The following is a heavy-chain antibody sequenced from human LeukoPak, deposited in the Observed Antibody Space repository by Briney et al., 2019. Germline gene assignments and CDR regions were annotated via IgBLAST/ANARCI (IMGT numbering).Heavy chain of an antibody. CDR3: ATQRGSYLWGTDFDY. CDR2: INPNSGDT. CDR1: GYTFTGYY. J-gene: IGHJ4*02. Sequence: ASVKVSCKASGYTFTGYYMHWVRQAPGQGLEWMGWINPNSGDTKYAQNFQCRVTMTRDTSISTAYMELSRLRSDDTAVYYCATQRGSYLWGTDFDYWGQGTLVTVSS. D-gene: IGHD3-16*01. V-gene: IGHV1-2*02.